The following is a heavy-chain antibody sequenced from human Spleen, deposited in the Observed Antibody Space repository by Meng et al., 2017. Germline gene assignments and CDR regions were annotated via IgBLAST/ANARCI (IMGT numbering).Heavy chain of an antibody. J-gene: IGHJ4*02. CDR3: VRDENISLGKLFGDY. CDR2: IIPNSGDT. V-gene: IGHV1-2*06. CDR1: GYPFTAYY. D-gene: IGHD2-21*01. Sequence: QGQLVQSGAEVKEPGASVNVSCKPSGYPFTAYYTHWVRQAPGQGLEWMGHIIPNSGDTLYAPKFQGRVSMTAGTSIGTAYVELSGLRSDDTAIYYCVRDENISLGKLFGDYWGQGTLVTVSS.